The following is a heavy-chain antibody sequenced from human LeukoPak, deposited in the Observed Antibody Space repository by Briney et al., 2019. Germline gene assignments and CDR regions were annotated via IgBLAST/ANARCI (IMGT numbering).Heavy chain of an antibody. CDR2: ISAYNGNT. CDR3: ARGGSSGSYFGQHFDY. D-gene: IGHD1-26*01. CDR1: GYTFTSYG. Sequence: ASVKVSCRASGYTFTSYGISWVRQAPGQGLEWMGWISAYNGNTNYAQKLQGRVTMTTDTSTSTAYMELRSLRSDDTAVYYCARGGSSGSYFGQHFDYWGQGTLVTVSS. V-gene: IGHV1-18*01. J-gene: IGHJ4*02.